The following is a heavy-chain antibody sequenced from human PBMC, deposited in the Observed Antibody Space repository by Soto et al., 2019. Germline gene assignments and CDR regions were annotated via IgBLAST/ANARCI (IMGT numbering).Heavy chain of an antibody. CDR2: IYYSGST. J-gene: IGHJ4*02. CDR3: ARGEDRGYSYGYPFDY. CDR1: GGSISSGGYY. V-gene: IGHV4-31*03. Sequence: QVQLQESGPGLVKPSQTLSLTCTVSGGSISSGGYYWSWIRQHPGKGLEWIGYIYYSGSTYYNPSLKSRVTISVDTSKNQFSLKLSSVTAADTAVYYCARGEDRGYSYGYPFDYWGQGTLVTVSS. D-gene: IGHD5-18*01.